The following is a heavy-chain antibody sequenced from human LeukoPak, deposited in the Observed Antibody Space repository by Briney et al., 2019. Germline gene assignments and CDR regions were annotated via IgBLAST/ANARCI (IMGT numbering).Heavy chain of an antibody. CDR2: IYYTGRT. CDR1: GDSISSSDFH. J-gene: IGHJ4*02. Sequence: PSETLSLTCSVSGDSISSSDFHWGWIRQPPGKGLEWIGTIYYTGRTYYNPPLKTRLTISVDTSKNHFSLRLSSATAADTAVYYCARHGKRVALAGYYFDSWGQGTLVSVSP. D-gene: IGHD1-1*01. CDR3: ARHGKRVALAGYYFDS. V-gene: IGHV4-39*01.